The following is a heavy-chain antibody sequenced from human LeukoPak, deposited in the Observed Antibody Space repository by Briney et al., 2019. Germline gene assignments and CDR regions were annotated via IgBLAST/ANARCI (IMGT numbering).Heavy chain of an antibody. J-gene: IGHJ6*03. CDR3: ASSMRDGYNYYYYYMDV. CDR1: GGTFSNYA. D-gene: IGHD5-24*01. V-gene: IGHV1-69*06. Sequence: ASVKVSCKASGGTFSNYAISWVRQAPGQGLEWMGGIIPIFGTANYAQKFQGRVTITADKSTSTAYMELSSLRSEDTAVYYCASSMRDGYNYYYYYMDVWGKGTTVTVSS. CDR2: IIPIFGTA.